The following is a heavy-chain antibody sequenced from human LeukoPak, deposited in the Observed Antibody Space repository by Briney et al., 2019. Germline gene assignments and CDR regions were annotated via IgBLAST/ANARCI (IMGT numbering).Heavy chain of an antibody. CDR2: IYSGGST. CDR1: GFTVSSNY. V-gene: IGHV3-66*01. D-gene: IGHD3-22*01. Sequence: PGGSLRLSCAASGFTVSSNYMSWVRQAPGKGLEWVSVIYSGGSTYYADSVKGRFTISRDNSKNTLYLQMNSLRAEDTAVYYCARVVRSGYYLSFHAFDIWGQGTMVTVSS. J-gene: IGHJ3*02. CDR3: ARVVRSGYYLSFHAFDI.